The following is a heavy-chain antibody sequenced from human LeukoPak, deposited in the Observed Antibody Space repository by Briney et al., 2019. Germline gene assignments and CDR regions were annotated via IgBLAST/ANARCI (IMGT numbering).Heavy chain of an antibody. CDR3: ARHGSIATGAFTY. D-gene: IGHD6-13*01. Sequence: SETLSLTCSVSGGSISRSSYYWGWTRQPPGKGLEWIGSIYYSGITYYNPSLKIRGPISVHTSRNQLSLKLGSVTAEDTAVYYCARHGSIATGAFTYWGQGTLVTVSS. CDR2: IYYSGIT. J-gene: IGHJ4*02. V-gene: IGHV4-39*01. CDR1: GGSISRSSYY.